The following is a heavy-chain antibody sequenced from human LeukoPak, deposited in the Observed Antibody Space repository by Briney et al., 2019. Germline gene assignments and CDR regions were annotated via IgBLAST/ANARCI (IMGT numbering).Heavy chain of an antibody. CDR2: IYYSGST. J-gene: IGHJ4*02. CDR1: GGSMSSYY. Sequence: SETLSLTCTVSGGSMSSYYWSWIRQPPGKGLEWIGYIYYSGSTNYNPSLKSRVTISVDTSKNQFSLKLSSVTAADTAVYYCARDSGAAGTDYWGQGTLVTVSS. CDR3: ARDSGAAGTDY. D-gene: IGHD6-13*01. V-gene: IGHV4-59*01.